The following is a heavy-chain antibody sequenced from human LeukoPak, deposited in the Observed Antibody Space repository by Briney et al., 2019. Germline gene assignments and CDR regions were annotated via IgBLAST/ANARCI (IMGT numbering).Heavy chain of an antibody. CDR2: IYTSGST. J-gene: IGHJ6*03. CDR3: ASIAVVAHYYYYYMDV. CDR1: GGSISSGSYY. D-gene: IGHD6-19*01. V-gene: IGHV4-61*02. Sequence: TSQTLSLTCTVSGGSISSGSYYWSWIRQPAGKGLEWIGRIYTSGSTNYNPSLKSRVTISVDTSKNQFSLKLSSVTAADTAVYYCASIAVVAHYYYYYMDVWGKGTTVTVSS.